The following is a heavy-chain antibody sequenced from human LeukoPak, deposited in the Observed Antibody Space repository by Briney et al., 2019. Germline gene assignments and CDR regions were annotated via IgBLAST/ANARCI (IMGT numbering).Heavy chain of an antibody. CDR3: ARESYDILTGYYWYFDL. V-gene: IGHV4-59*01. Sequence: PSETLSLTCTVSGGSISSYYWSWIRQPPGKGLEWIGYIYYSGSTNYNPSLKSRVTISVDTSKNQFSLKLSSVTAADTAVYYCARESYDILTGYYWYFDLWGRGTLVTVSS. CDR2: IYYSGST. CDR1: GGSISSYY. D-gene: IGHD3-9*01. J-gene: IGHJ2*01.